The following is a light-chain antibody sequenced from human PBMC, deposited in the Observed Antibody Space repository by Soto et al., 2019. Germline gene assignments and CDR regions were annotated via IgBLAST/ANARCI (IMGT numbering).Light chain of an antibody. J-gene: IGKJ1*01. CDR2: DAS. CDR1: QPISTY. CDR3: QQYDNLPRT. V-gene: IGKV1-33*01. Sequence: DVQMTQSPFFLSTSVGDTIAITCRASQPISTYLNWYQHKPGKAPKLLIYDASNLETGVPSRFSGSGSGTDFTFTISSLQPEDIATYYCQQYDNLPRTFGQGTKVEIK.